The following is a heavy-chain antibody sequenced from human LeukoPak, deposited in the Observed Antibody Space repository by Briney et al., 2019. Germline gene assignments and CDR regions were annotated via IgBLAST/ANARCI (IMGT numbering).Heavy chain of an antibody. Sequence: ASVRVACRPSGYAFSTHYIHWVRRVPGHGLEWLGVFNPSVRFTAYSPSFQGRLTLTRDTPSSTAYMDLSSLRSGDTAIYFCARSGNYIVPHFDFWGQGTLVTVSS. D-gene: IGHD3-16*02. CDR1: GYAFSTHY. CDR2: FNPSVRFT. V-gene: IGHV1-46*01. J-gene: IGHJ4*02. CDR3: ARSGNYIVPHFDF.